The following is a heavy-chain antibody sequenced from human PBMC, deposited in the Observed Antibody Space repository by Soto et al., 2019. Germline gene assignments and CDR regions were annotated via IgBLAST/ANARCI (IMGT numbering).Heavy chain of an antibody. CDR1: GFTFSSYG. D-gene: IGHD3-22*01. CDR2: ISYDGSNK. V-gene: IGHV3-30*18. J-gene: IGHJ3*02. Sequence: GGSLRLSCAASGFTFSSYGMHWVRQAPGKGLEWVAVISYDGSNKYYADSVKGRFTISRDNSKNTLYLQMNSLRAEDTAVYYCAKLRITMIVVGLDAFDIWGQGTMVTVSS. CDR3: AKLRITMIVVGLDAFDI.